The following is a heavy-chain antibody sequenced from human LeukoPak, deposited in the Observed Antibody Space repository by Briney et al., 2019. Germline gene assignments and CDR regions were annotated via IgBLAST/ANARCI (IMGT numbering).Heavy chain of an antibody. D-gene: IGHD3-9*01. Sequence: GASVKVSCTASGYTFTSYGISWVRQAPGQGLEWMGWISAYNGNTNYAQKLQGRVTMTTDTSTSTAYMELRSLRSDDTAVYYCARDRELRYFDWLSPVGDFDYWGQGTLVTVSS. V-gene: IGHV1-18*04. CDR1: GYTFTSYG. CDR2: ISAYNGNT. CDR3: ARDRELRYFDWLSPVGDFDY. J-gene: IGHJ4*02.